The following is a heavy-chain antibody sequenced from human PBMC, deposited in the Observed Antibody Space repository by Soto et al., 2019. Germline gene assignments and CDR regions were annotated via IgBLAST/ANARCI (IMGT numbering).Heavy chain of an antibody. J-gene: IGHJ4*02. CDR2: IHYSGTT. Sequence: SETLSLTCTVSGGSITNSSYYWGWIRQPPGKGLEWIGSIHYSGTTYYNPSLKSRVTISVDTSKNQFSLKLSSVTAADTAVYYCARRRMAWYLDYWGQGTLVTVSS. CDR1: GGSITNSSYY. V-gene: IGHV4-39*01. CDR3: ARRRMAWYLDY. D-gene: IGHD2-15*01.